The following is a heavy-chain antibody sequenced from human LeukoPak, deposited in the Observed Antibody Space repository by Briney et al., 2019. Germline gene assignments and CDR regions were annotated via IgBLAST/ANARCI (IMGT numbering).Heavy chain of an antibody. J-gene: IGHJ4*02. CDR3: ARHQYISGWHGYDY. CDR1: GYSFTNYW. D-gene: IGHD6-19*01. CDR2: IYPGDSDT. Sequence: GESLKISCKGSGYSFTNYWIGWVRQMPRKGLEWMGIIYPGDSDTRYSPSFRGQVTISADKSISTAYLQWSSLKASDTAMYYCARHQYISGWHGYDYWGQGTLVTVSS. V-gene: IGHV5-51*01.